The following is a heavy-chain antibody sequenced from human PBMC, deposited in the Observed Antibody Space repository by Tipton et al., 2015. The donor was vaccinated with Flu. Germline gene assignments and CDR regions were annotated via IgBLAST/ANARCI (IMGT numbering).Heavy chain of an antibody. CDR1: GDSISGGDYY. D-gene: IGHD3-22*01. Sequence: LRLSCTVSGDSISGGDYYWSWVRQPPGKGLEWIGYVFYSGNTYYNPSLKSRETISVDTSKNQFSLRLTSVTVADTAVYYCTRDAHDSSGHYYLTDSWGQGTLVTVSS. V-gene: IGHV4-30-4*01. CDR3: TRDAHDSSGHYYLTDS. J-gene: IGHJ4*02. CDR2: VFYSGNT.